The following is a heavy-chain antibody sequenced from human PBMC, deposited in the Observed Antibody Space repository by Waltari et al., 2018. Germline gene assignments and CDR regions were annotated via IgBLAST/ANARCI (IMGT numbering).Heavy chain of an antibody. J-gene: IGHJ4*02. CDR2: INNSGST. Sequence: QVQLQQWGAGLLKPSETLSLTCAVYGGSFSGYYWSWIRQPPGKGLEWIGEINNSGSTNYNPSLKSRVPISVDTSKNQFSLKLSSVTAADTAVYYCARSKLRRPYFDYWGQGTLVTVSS. CDR3: ARSKLRRPYFDY. D-gene: IGHD4-17*01. CDR1: GGSFSGYY. V-gene: IGHV4-34*01.